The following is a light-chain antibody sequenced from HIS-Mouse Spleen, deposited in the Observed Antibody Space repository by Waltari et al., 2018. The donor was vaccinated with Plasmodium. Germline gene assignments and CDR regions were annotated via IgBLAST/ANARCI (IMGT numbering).Light chain of an antibody. V-gene: IGLV2-23*01. J-gene: IGLJ2*01. CDR3: CSYAGSRMV. CDR1: SRDVGSYNL. Sequence: SALTQPASVSGSPGQSITISCTGTSRDVGSYNLVSWYQQHPGKAPKLMIYEGSKRPSGVSKRFSGSKSGNTASLTISGLQAEDEADYYCCSYAGSRMVFGGGTKLTVL. CDR2: EGS.